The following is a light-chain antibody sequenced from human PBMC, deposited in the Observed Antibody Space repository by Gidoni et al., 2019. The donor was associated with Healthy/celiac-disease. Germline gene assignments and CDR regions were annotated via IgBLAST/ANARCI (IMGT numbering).Light chain of an antibody. Sequence: EIVLTQSPGTLSLSPGERATLPCRASQSVSSSYLAWYQQKPGQAPRLLIYGASSRATGIPDRFSGSGSGTDFTLTISRLEPEDFAVYYCQQYGSSPWTFXQXTKVEIK. CDR1: QSVSSSY. V-gene: IGKV3-20*01. J-gene: IGKJ1*01. CDR2: GAS. CDR3: QQYGSSPWT.